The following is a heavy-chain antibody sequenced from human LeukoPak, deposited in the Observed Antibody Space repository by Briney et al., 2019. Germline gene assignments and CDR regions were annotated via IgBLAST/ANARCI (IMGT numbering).Heavy chain of an antibody. CDR3: ARSPPNHTLRFLDY. CDR1: GFTCSSA. J-gene: IGHJ4*02. CDR2: TSYDEYDK. Sequence: GTSLRLSGAASGFTCSSAMHWVRQAPGKGLEWVAVTSYDEYDKKYADSVKGRFTISRDNAKNSLYLQMNSLRAEDTAVYYCARSPPNHTLRFLDYWGQGTLVTVSS. V-gene: IGHV3-30*07. D-gene: IGHD4-17*01.